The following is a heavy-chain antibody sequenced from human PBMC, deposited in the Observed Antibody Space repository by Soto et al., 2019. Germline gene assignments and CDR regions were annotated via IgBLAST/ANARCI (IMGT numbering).Heavy chain of an antibody. Sequence: PSETVSLAFTFSGDSISSTNNYWSWIRQHPGKGLEWIGYIYYSGSTYYNPSLKSRPAISVDTSKNQFSLKLSSVTAADTAVYYCARTVCSSASCYGYYYYGLDVWGQGTTVPVSS. D-gene: IGHD2-2*01. V-gene: IGHV4-31*03. CDR1: GDSISSTNNY. CDR2: IYYSGST. CDR3: ARTVCSSASCYGYYYYGLDV. J-gene: IGHJ6*02.